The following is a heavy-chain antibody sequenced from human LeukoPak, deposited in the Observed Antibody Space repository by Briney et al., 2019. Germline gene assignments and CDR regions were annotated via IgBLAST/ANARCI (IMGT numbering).Heavy chain of an antibody. J-gene: IGHJ4*02. CDR3: ARGHAEYYYDSSGPFDY. CDR1: GFTFSSYA. D-gene: IGHD3-22*01. V-gene: IGHV3-30-3*01. Sequence: PGGSLVLSCAASGFTFSSYAMHWVRPAPGKGLEWVAVISYDGSNKYYADSVKGRFTISRDNSKNTLYLQMNSLRAEDTAVYYCARGHAEYYYDSSGPFDYWGQGTLVTVSS. CDR2: ISYDGSNK.